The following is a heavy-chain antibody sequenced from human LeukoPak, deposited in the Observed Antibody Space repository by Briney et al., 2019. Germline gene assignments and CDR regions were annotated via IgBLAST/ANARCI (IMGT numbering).Heavy chain of an antibody. CDR3: AKDPIQPEDYYDSSGREWGAFDY. Sequence: PGGSLRLSCAASGFTFNNYGMHWVRQAPGKGLEWVAFIRYDGSNKYYADSVKGRFTISRDSSKNTLYLQMNSLRAEDTAVYYCAKDPIQPEDYYDSSGREWGAFDYWGQGTLVTVSS. J-gene: IGHJ4*02. V-gene: IGHV3-30*02. CDR1: GFTFNNYG. CDR2: IRYDGSNK. D-gene: IGHD3-22*01.